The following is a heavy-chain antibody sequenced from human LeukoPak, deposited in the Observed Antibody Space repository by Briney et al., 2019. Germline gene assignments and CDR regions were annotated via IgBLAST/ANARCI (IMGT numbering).Heavy chain of an antibody. J-gene: IGHJ6*03. V-gene: IGHV3-7*01. D-gene: IGHD1-26*01. CDR3: ASRVWVGATFHYYYYMDV. CDR1: GFTFSSYW. Sequence: GGSLRLSCAASGFTFSSYWMSWVRQAPGKGLEWVANINQDGSEKYYVDSVKGRFTISRDNAKNSLYLQINNLRAEDTAVYYCASRVWVGATFHYYYYMDVWGKGTTVTVSS. CDR2: INQDGSEK.